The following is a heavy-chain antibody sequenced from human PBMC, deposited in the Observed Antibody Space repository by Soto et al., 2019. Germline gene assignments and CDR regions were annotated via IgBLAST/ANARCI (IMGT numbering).Heavy chain of an antibody. V-gene: IGHV1-3*01. Sequence: ASVKVSCKASGYTFTSYTMHWVRQAPGQRLEWMGWINAGNGNTKYSQKFQDRVTITRDTSATTAYMELGSLRSEDTAVYYCAVIAVAGSSGAYFDYWGPGTLVTVS. D-gene: IGHD6-19*01. CDR1: GYTFTSYT. J-gene: IGHJ4*02. CDR3: AVIAVAGSSGAYFDY. CDR2: INAGNGNT.